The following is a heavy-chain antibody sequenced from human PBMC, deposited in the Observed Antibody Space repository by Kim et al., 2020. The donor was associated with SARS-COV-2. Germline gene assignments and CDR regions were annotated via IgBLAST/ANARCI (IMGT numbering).Heavy chain of an antibody. V-gene: IGHV3-33*05. D-gene: IGHD5-12*01. CDR2: ISYDGSNK. J-gene: IGHJ6*02. CDR1: GFTFSSYG. CDR3: ARASPGYSGYESYGMDV. Sequence: GGSLRLSCAASGFTFSSYGMHWVRQAPGKGLEWVAVISYDGSNKYYADSVKGRFTISRDNSKNTLYLQMNSLRAEDTAVYYCARASPGYSGYESYGMDVWGQGTTVTVSS.